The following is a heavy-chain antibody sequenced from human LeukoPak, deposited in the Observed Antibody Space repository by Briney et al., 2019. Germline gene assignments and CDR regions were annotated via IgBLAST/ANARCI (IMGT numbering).Heavy chain of an antibody. J-gene: IGHJ6*02. CDR3: ARGGCSGGSCYVLRRIYYYGMDV. CDR2: INHSGST. Sequence: SETLSLTCAVYGGSFSGHYWSWIRQPPGKGLEWIGEINHSGSTNYNPSLKSRVTVSVDTSKNQFSLKLSSVTAADTAVYYCARGGCSGGSCYVLRRIYYYGMDVWGQGTTVTVSS. CDR1: GGSFSGHY. D-gene: IGHD2-15*01. V-gene: IGHV4-34*01.